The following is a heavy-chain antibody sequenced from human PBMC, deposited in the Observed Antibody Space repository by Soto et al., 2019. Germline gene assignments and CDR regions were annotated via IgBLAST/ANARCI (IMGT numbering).Heavy chain of an antibody. V-gene: IGHV3-30*18. CDR3: AKDLFGAAQWCMPPGLCGMDV. CDR2: ISYDGSNK. CDR1: GFTFSSYG. Sequence: PGGSLRLSCAASGFTFSSYGMHWVRQAPGKGLEWVAVISYDGSNKYYADSVKGRFTISRDNSKNTLYLQMNSLRAEDTAVYYCAKDLFGAAQWCMPPGLCGMDVWGQGTTVTVSS. J-gene: IGHJ6*02. D-gene: IGHD2-8*01.